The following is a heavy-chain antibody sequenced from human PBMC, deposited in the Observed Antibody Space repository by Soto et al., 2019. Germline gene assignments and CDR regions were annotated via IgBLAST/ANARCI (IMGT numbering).Heavy chain of an antibody. CDR2: IKHSGRT. CDR1: GESCGDYY. D-gene: IGHD3-3*01. J-gene: IGHJ3*02. V-gene: IGHV4-34*01. CDR3: ARWDYDFRDAFDI. Sequence: QVQLQQWGTGLLKPSETLSLTCGVYGESCGDYYWSWIRQPPGKGLEWIGEIKHSGRTKYKSSLKSRVTISIATSKTQFSLKMTSVTAADTAVYYCARWDYDFRDAFDIWGQGTMVTVSS.